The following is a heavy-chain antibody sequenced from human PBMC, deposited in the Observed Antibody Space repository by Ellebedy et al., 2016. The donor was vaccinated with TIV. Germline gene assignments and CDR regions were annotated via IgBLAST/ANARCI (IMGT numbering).Heavy chain of an antibody. Sequence: GESLKISXEASGFTASSNYMSWVRQAPGTGLEWVSDIYSGGSTYYADSVKGRFTISRDNSKNTLYLQMNSLRAEDTAVYYCAREGRTYYHDSSCYAIWGQGTLVTVSS. CDR2: IYSGGST. CDR3: AREGRTYYHDSSCYAI. CDR1: GFTASSNY. J-gene: IGHJ4*02. V-gene: IGHV3-53*01. D-gene: IGHD3-22*01.